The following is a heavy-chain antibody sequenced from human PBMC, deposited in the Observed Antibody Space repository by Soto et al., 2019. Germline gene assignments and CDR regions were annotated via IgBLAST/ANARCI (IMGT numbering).Heavy chain of an antibody. J-gene: IGHJ6*03. D-gene: IGHD1-1*01. CDR3: AKGRDQSNNYRSRHV. CDR2: ISGSGGST. Sequence: PWVPIRLPCEAGGLSCSSYAMSRIRPTPGEELEWVSAISGSGGSTNNADSVKGRFTISSDNSKNTLYLQMNSLRAEDTAVHYRAKGRDQSNNYRSRHVWAKGPTVP. V-gene: IGHV3-23*01. CDR1: GLSCSSYA.